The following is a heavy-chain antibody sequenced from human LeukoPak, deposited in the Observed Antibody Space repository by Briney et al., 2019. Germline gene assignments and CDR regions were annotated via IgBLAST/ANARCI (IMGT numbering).Heavy chain of an antibody. CDR1: GFTFSSYE. J-gene: IGHJ6*03. CDR3: ARGPVQPSYYYYMDV. CDR2: ISSSGSTI. Sequence: PGGSLRLSCAASGFTFSSYEMNWVRQAPGKGLEWVSYISSSGSTIYYADSVKGRFTISRDNAKNSQYLQMNSLRAEDTAVYYCARGPVQPSYYYYMDVWGKGTTVAVSS. D-gene: IGHD6-19*01. V-gene: IGHV3-48*03.